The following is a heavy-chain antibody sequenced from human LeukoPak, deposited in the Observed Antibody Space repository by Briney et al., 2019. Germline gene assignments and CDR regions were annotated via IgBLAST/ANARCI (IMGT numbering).Heavy chain of an antibody. D-gene: IGHD3-22*01. V-gene: IGHV3-23*01. CDR1: GFTFSSYA. J-gene: IGHJ3*02. CDR3: AKEGGYYDSTGGGNSDAFDI. CDR2: IIGSSFGT. Sequence: GGSLRLSCAASGFTFSSYAMSWVRQAPGKGLEWVSAIIGSSFGTFADSVKGRFTISRDNSNNTLHLQMNSLRAEDTAIYYCAKEGGYYDSTGGGNSDAFDIRGQGTVVTVSS.